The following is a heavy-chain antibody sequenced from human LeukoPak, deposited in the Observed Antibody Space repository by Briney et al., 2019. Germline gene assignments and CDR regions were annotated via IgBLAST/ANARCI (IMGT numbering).Heavy chain of an antibody. CDR1: GGTFSSYA. CDR3: ARDIAYCGGDCYFRGFDY. J-gene: IGHJ4*02. CDR2: IIPIFGTA. V-gene: IGHV1-69*13. D-gene: IGHD2-21*01. Sequence: SVKVSCKASGGTFSSYAISWVRQAPGQGLEWMGGIIPIFGTANYAQKFQGRVTITADESTSTAYMELSSLRSEDTAVYYCARDIAYCGGDCYFRGFDYWGQGTLVTVSS.